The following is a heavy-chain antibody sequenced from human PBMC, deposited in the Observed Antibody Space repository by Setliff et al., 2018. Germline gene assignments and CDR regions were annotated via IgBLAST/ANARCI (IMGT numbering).Heavy chain of an antibody. CDR3: ARMSGFQYMDV. D-gene: IGHD3-3*01. Sequence: KPSETLRLSCAASGFIFGSDYMGWIRQPPGKGLEWIGTLYDSGKTYYNPSLKSRVTMSVDTSKTQFSLSLSSVTAADTAVYYYARMSGFQYMDVWGKGTTVTVSS. CDR1: GFIFGSDY. CDR2: LYDSGKT. J-gene: IGHJ6*03. V-gene: IGHV4-38-2*01.